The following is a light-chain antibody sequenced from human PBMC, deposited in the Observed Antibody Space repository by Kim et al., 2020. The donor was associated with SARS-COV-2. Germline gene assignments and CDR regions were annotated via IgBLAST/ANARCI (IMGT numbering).Light chain of an antibody. CDR1: QSVSSN. CDR2: GAS. Sequence: EIVMTQSPATLSVSPGERATLSCRASQSVSSNLAWYQQKPGQAPRLLIYGASTRATGIPARFSGSGSGTEFTLTISSLQSEDFAVYYCHQYNNLPPLTFGGGTKVDIK. V-gene: IGKV3-15*01. CDR3: HQYNNLPPLT. J-gene: IGKJ4*01.